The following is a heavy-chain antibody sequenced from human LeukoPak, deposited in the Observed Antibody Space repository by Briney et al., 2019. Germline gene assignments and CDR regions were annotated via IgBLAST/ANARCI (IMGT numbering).Heavy chain of an antibody. CDR1: GGSISSYY. J-gene: IGHJ4*02. Sequence: SETLSLTCTVSGGSISSYYWSWIRQPPGKGLEWIGYIYYSGSTNYNPSLKSRVTISVDTSKNQFSLKLSSVTAADTAVYYCARGDYYDSSGYFDYWGQGTLVTVSS. CDR2: IYYSGST. CDR3: ARGDYYDSSGYFDY. V-gene: IGHV4-59*08. D-gene: IGHD3-22*01.